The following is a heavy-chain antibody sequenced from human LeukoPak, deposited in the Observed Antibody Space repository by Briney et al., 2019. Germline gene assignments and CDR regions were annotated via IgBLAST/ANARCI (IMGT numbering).Heavy chain of an antibody. CDR1: GFTFSSYA. Sequence: NPGGSLRLSCAASGFTFSSYAMSWVRQAPGKGLEWVSSISSSSSYIYYADSVKGRFTISRDNAKNSLYLQMNSLRAEDTAVYYCAREGLDDYGDPRSYWYFDLWGRGTLVTVSS. V-gene: IGHV3-21*01. CDR3: AREGLDDYGDPRSYWYFDL. CDR2: ISSSSSYI. J-gene: IGHJ2*01. D-gene: IGHD4-17*01.